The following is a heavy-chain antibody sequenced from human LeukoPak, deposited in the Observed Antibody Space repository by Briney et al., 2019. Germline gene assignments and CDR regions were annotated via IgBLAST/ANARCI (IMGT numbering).Heavy chain of an antibody. CDR3: ARLYSSSLGRVFDY. CDR1: GGSISSYY. D-gene: IGHD6-13*01. V-gene: IGHV4-59*01. CDR2: IYYSGST. Sequence: KASETLSLTCTVSGGSISSYYWSWIRQPPGKGLEWIGYIYYSGSTNHNPSLKSRVTISVDTSKNQSSLKLSSVTAADTAVYYCARLYSSSLGRVFDYWGQGTLVTVSS. J-gene: IGHJ4*02.